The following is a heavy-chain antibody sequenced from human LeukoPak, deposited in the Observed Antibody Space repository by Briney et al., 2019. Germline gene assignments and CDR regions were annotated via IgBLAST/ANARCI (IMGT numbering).Heavy chain of an antibody. Sequence: RASVKVSCKASGYTFTGYYMHWVRQAPGQGLEWMGWINPNSGGTNYAQKFQGRVTLTWDTSISTAYMELSSLTSEDTAVYYCARNIVATTNYDYWGQGTLVTVSS. CDR1: GYTFTGYY. CDR2: INPNSGGT. CDR3: ARNIVATTNYDY. V-gene: IGHV1-2*02. J-gene: IGHJ4*02. D-gene: IGHD5-12*01.